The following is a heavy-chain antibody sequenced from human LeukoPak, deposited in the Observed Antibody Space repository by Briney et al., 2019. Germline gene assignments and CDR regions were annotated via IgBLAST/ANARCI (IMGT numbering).Heavy chain of an antibody. V-gene: IGHV1-24*01. CDR3: ATAVLGRLGMSFDY. CDR1: GYTLTELS. J-gene: IGHJ4*02. Sequence: ASVKVSCKVSGYTLTELSMHWVRQAPGKGLEWMGGFDPEDGETIYAQKFQGRVTMTEDTSTDTAYMELSSLRSEDTAVYYCATAVLGRLGMSFDYWGQGTLVTVSS. D-gene: IGHD7-27*01. CDR2: FDPEDGET.